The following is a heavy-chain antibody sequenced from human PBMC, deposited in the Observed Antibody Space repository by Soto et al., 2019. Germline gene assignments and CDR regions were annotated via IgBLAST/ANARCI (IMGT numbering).Heavy chain of an antibody. CDR1: GFTFSSYE. D-gene: IGHD5-12*01. CDR3: TKEKSVMYSGYDAFDI. CDR2: ISSNGGSI. V-gene: IGHV3-48*03. J-gene: IGHJ3*02. Sequence: GGSLRLSCAASGFTFSSYEMDWVRQAPGKGLEWVAYISSNGGSIYYGDSVKGRFTISRDNADNSLYLQMNSLRAEDTAVYYCTKEKSVMYSGYDAFDICGRGTMVTVSS.